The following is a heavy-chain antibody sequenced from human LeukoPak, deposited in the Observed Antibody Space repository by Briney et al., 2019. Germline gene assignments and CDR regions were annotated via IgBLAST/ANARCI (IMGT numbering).Heavy chain of an antibody. CDR1: RDTFNNYA. CDR2: ISAYNGNR. CDR3: ASSSYYDSSGYYYYYYYGMDV. J-gene: IGHJ6*02. Sequence: ASVKVYCKASRDTFNNYAIGWVRQAPGQGLEWMGWISAYNGNRNYAQKLQGRVTMTTDTSTSTAYMELRSLRSDDTAVYYCASSSYYDSSGYYYYYYYGMDVWGQGTTVTVSS. D-gene: IGHD3-22*01. V-gene: IGHV1-18*01.